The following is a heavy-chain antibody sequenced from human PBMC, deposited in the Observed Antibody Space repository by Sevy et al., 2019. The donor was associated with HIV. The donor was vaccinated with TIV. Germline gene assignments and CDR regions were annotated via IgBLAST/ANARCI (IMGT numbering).Heavy chain of an antibody. V-gene: IGHV3-74*01. Sequence: GGSLRLSCAASGFTFSCYWMHWVRQAPGKGLVWVSRVNSDGSSTSYADSVKGRFTISRDNAKNTLYLQMNSLRAEDTAVYYCARGAAAGTFDYWGQGTLVTVFS. J-gene: IGHJ4*02. CDR2: VNSDGSST. CDR3: ARGAAAGTFDY. D-gene: IGHD6-13*01. CDR1: GFTFSCYW.